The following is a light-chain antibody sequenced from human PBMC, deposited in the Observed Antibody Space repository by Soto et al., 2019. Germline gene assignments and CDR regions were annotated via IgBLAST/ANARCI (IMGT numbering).Light chain of an antibody. V-gene: IGKV3-20*01. CDR1: PSVSSSY. Sequence: EIVLTQSPGTLSLSPGERATLSCRASPSVSSSYLAWYQQKPGQAPRLLIYGASSRATGIPDRFSGSGSGTDFTLTISRLEPEDVAVYYCQQYGSSPPSFTFGPGTKVDIK. J-gene: IGKJ3*01. CDR3: QQYGSSPPSFT. CDR2: GAS.